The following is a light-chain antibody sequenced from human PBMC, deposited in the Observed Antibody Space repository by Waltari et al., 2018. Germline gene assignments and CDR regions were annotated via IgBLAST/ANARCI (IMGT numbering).Light chain of an antibody. CDR3: QQHYSTPFT. J-gene: IGKJ4*01. CDR2: YAA. CDR1: QGSSNS. Sequence: DIQMTQSPSSLSASVGDRVTITCRASQGSSNSLAWYQQKPGKAPQLLLYYAATWEASGPSGICGSGSVMNYNIPISSLQPADVATFYCQQHYSTPFTFGGGTKVEIK. V-gene: IGKV1-NL1*01.